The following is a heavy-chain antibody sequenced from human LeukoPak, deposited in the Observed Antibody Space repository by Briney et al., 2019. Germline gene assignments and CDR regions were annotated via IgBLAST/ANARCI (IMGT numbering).Heavy chain of an antibody. J-gene: IGHJ4*02. CDR3: ARTPGIAAAGTLN. Sequence: KPSETLSLTCTVSGGSISSSSYYWGWIRQPPGKGLEWIGSIYYSGSTYYNPSLKSRVTISVDTSKNQFSLKLSSVTAADTAVYYCARTPGIAAAGTLNWGQGTLVTVSS. D-gene: IGHD6-13*01. CDR1: GGSISSSSYY. V-gene: IGHV4-39*01. CDR2: IYYSGST.